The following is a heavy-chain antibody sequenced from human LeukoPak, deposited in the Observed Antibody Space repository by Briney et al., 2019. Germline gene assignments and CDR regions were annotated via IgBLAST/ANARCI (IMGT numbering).Heavy chain of an antibody. CDR3: AKGTLRFLAWLYEP. J-gene: IGHJ5*02. CDR1: GFTFSSHG. D-gene: IGHD3-3*01. Sequence: GGSLRLSCAASGFTFSSHGMHWVRQAPGKGLEWVAFIRFDGSNKYYADSLKGRFTISRDNSKNTLYLQMNSLRVEDAAVYYCAKGTLRFLAWLYEPWGQGTLVTVSS. V-gene: IGHV3-30*02. CDR2: IRFDGSNK.